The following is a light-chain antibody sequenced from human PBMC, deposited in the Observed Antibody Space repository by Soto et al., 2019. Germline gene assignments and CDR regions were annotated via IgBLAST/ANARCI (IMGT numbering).Light chain of an antibody. J-gene: IGKJ2*01. CDR2: DAS. Sequence: EIVLTHSPATLSLSPGERATLSCRASQSVSSYLAWYQQKPGQAPRLLIYDASNRATGIPARFSGSGSGTDFTLTISSLEPEDFAVYYCQQRSNWHPLYPFGQGTKVDIX. CDR1: QSVSSY. CDR3: QQRSNWHPLYP. V-gene: IGKV3-11*01.